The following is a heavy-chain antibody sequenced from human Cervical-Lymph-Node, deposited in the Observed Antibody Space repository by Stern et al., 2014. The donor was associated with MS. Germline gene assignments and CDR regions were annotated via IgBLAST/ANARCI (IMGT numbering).Heavy chain of an antibody. J-gene: IGHJ4*02. V-gene: IGHV5-51*03. CDR3: ARPKDYGDFKN. Sequence: VQLVQSGAEVKKAGESLKISCQGSGYSFTSYWIGWVRQMPGKGLEWMVIIFPGNSDTRYSPSFQGQATISADKSNRTAYLQWSSLKASDTAMYYCARPKDYGDFKNWGQGTLVTVSS. CDR1: GYSFTSYW. D-gene: IGHD4-17*01. CDR2: IFPGNSDT.